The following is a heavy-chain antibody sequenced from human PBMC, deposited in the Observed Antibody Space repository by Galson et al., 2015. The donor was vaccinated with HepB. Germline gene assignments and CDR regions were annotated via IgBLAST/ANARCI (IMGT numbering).Heavy chain of an antibody. CDR2: IYSGNT. D-gene: IGHD2-21*02. J-gene: IGHJ6*02. CDR1: GGSISNSNYF. V-gene: IGHV4-39*07. CDR3: AKNPPGGDYYFQGMDV. Sequence: SLTCSVSGGSISNSNYFWAWIRQPPGEGLEWIGSIYSGNTYYNPSLKSRVNISADTSKSQISLKLTSVTAADTAIYYCAKNPPGGDYYFQGMDVWGQGTTVTVSS.